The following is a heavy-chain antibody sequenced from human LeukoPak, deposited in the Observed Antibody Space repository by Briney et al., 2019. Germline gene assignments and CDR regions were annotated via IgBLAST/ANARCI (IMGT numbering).Heavy chain of an antibody. CDR3: ARTTVTEGVDY. CDR2: IYTSGST. CDR1: GGSISSSSYY. D-gene: IGHD4-17*01. Sequence: SETLSLTCTVSGGSISSSSYYWGWIRQPPGKGLEWIGRIYTSGSTNYNPSLKSRVTISVDTSKNQFSLKLSSVTAADTAVYYCARTTVTEGVDYWGQGTLVTVSS. V-gene: IGHV4-39*07. J-gene: IGHJ4*02.